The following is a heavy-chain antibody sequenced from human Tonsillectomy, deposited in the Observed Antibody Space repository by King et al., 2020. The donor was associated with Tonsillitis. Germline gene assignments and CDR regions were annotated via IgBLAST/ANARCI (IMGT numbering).Heavy chain of an antibody. J-gene: IGHJ2*01. D-gene: IGHD1-14*01. CDR3: AKDGIAFSDWYSDL. CDR1: GFTFSNSG. Sequence: VQLVESGGGVVQPGRSLRLSCAASGFTFSNSGMHWVRQAPGKGLEWVALIAYDASYENYADSVKGRFSISRDNSKNTLYLEMNSLRVEDTAVYYCAKDGIAFSDWYSDLWGRGTLVTVSS. V-gene: IGHV3-30*18. CDR2: IAYDASYE.